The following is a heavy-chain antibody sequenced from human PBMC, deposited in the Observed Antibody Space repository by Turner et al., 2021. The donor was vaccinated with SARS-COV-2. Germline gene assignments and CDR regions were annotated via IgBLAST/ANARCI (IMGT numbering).Heavy chain of an antibody. CDR3: AKAFVPPNMITFGGVIAPFDY. J-gene: IGHJ4*02. V-gene: IGHV3-30*18. D-gene: IGHD3-16*02. CDR1: GFTFSSYG. Sequence: QVQLVESGGGVVQPGRSLRLSCAASGFTFSSYGMHWVRPAPGKGLEWVAVISYDGSNKYYADSVKGRFTISRDNSKNTLYLQMNSLRAEDTAVYYCAKAFVPPNMITFGGVIAPFDYWGQGTLVTVSS. CDR2: ISYDGSNK.